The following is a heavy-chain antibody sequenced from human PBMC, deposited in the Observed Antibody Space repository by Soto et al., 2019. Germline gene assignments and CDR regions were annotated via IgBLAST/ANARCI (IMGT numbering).Heavy chain of an antibody. CDR1: GGSISSSSYY. V-gene: IGHV4-39*01. Sequence: QLQLQESGPGLVKPSETLSLTCTVSGGSISSSSYYWGWIRQPPGKGLEWIGSIYYSGSTYYNPSLKSRLTTSVDASTNQFSLKLCSVTAADTAVYYCARHVQHKAPYYFDYGGQGTLVTVSS. CDR2: IYYSGST. J-gene: IGHJ4*02. CDR3: ARHVQHKAPYYFDY.